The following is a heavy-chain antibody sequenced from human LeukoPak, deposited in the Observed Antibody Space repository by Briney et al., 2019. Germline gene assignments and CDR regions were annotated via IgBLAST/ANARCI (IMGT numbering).Heavy chain of an antibody. CDR2: VSSHGNDG. V-gene: IGHV3-30*01. CDR3: TRDAYNFNDFDY. D-gene: IGHD5-24*01. CDR1: EFTFSHFA. Sequence: PGGSLRLSCAVSEFTFSHFAMHWVRQAPGKGPEWVAVVSSHGNDGYYADSVKGRFTISRDNSKNTLYLQIDSLRAEDTAIYCCTRDAYNFNDFDYWGQGTLVTVSS. J-gene: IGHJ4*02.